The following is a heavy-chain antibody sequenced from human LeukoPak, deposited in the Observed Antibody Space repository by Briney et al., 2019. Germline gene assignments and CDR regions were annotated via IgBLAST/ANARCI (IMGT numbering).Heavy chain of an antibody. CDR2: IHFSGST. V-gene: IGHV4-59*08. Sequence: SETLSLTCTVSDASISGYYWSWIRQPPGKGLEWIGSIHFSGSTNYNPSLRSRVIISLDTSKSQFSLKVSSVTAADTAVYYCARKYTSSWYPDLDFDSWGQGTLVTVSS. D-gene: IGHD6-13*01. CDR3: ARKYTSSWYPDLDFDS. CDR1: DASISGYY. J-gene: IGHJ4*02.